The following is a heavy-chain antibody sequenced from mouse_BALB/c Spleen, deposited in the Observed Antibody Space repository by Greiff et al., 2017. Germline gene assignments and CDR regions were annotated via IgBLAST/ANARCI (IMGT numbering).Heavy chain of an antibody. CDR1: GFTFTDYY. J-gene: IGHJ3*01. CDR3: ARDHGGSTPFAY. CDR2: IRNKANGYTT. Sequence: EVQGVESGGGLVQPGGSLRLSCATSGFTFTDYYMSWVRQPPGKALEWLGFIRNKANGYTTEYSASVQGRFTISRDNSQSILDLQMNTLRAEDRATYYCARDHGGSTPFAYWGQGTLVTVSA. D-gene: IGHD1-1*01. V-gene: IGHV7-3*02.